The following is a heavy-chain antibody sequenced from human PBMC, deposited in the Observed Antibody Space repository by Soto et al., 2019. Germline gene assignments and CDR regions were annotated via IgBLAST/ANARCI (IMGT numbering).Heavy chain of an antibody. CDR3: AKGFNWNRVDS. V-gene: IGHV3-53*01. Sequence: PGGSLRLSCEVSGFTVSNTYMSWIRQAPGKGLEWVSIIYGGGSTYYTDSVKGRITISKNTSKITVSIQMNGLRAEDTGLYYCAKGFNWNRVDSWGQGTPVTVSS. J-gene: IGHJ4*02. CDR2: IYGGGST. CDR1: GFTVSNTY. D-gene: IGHD1-1*01.